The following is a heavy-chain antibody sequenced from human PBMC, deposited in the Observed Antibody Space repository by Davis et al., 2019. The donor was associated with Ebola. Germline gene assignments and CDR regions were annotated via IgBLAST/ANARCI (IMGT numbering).Heavy chain of an antibody. D-gene: IGHD6-19*01. CDR3: ARQGHGWFFDY. CDR1: GYSFTNYW. J-gene: IGHJ4*02. V-gene: IGHV5-10-1*01. CDR2: IYPTDSET. Sequence: GESLKIPCYVSGYSFTNYWITWVRQMPGKGLAWMGRIYPTDSETNYSPSFQGHVTFSIDKSINTAYLQLTSLKASDTATYFCARQGHGWFFDYWGQGTLVTVSS.